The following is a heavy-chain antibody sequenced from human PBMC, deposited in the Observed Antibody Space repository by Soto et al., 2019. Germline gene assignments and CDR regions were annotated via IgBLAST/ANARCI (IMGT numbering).Heavy chain of an antibody. D-gene: IGHD3-16*01. J-gene: IGHJ4*02. CDR1: GGSISSNSYY. Sequence: QLQLQESGPGLVKPSETLSLACTVSGGSISSNSYYWDWIRQPPGKGLEWIGRMYYSGATYHNPSLQSRVTISVDTSKNQFYQHLSSVTAADTAVYSCARHAAYDAVWGKSDGSDYWGQGTLVTVSS. V-gene: IGHV4-39*01. CDR2: MYYSGAT. CDR3: ARHAAYDAVWGKSDGSDY.